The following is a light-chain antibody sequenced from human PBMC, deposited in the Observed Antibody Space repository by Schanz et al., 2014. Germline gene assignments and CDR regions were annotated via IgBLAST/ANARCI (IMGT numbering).Light chain of an antibody. Sequence: QSVLAQPPSASEPPGQRISISCSGGRSNIGSNSVNWYQQLPGTAPKLLIYSNDRRPSGVPDRFSASKSGTSASLAISGLQSEDEADYYCAAWDDSLNGQLFGGGTKLTVL. CDR1: RSNIGSNS. CDR3: AAWDDSLNGQL. V-gene: IGLV1-44*01. CDR2: SND. J-gene: IGLJ3*02.